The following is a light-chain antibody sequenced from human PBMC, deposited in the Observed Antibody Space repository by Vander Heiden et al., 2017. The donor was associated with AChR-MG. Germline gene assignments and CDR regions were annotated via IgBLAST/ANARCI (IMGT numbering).Light chain of an antibody. CDR2: DAS. V-gene: IGKV1-33*01. Sequence: DIQMTQSPSSLSASVGDRVTITCQASQDISNYLNWYQQKPGKAPRLLIYDASFLETGVPSRFSGRGSATHFTFTISSLQPEDIATYYCQQYDNVPPITFGPGTKVEI. CDR3: QQYDNVPPIT. J-gene: IGKJ3*01. CDR1: QDISNY.